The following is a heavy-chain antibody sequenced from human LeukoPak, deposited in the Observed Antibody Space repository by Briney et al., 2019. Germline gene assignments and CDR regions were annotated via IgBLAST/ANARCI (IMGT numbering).Heavy chain of an antibody. V-gene: IGHV4-31*03. J-gene: IGHJ5*02. CDR3: TRGYDSSGYGFDP. D-gene: IGHD3-22*01. CDR1: GGSISSGGYY. Sequence: SQTLSLTCTVSGGSISSGGYYWSWIRQHPGKGLEWIGYIYYSGSTYYNPSLKSRVTISVDTSKNQFSLKLSSVTAADTAVYYCTRGYDSSGYGFDPWGQGTLVTVSS. CDR2: IYYSGST.